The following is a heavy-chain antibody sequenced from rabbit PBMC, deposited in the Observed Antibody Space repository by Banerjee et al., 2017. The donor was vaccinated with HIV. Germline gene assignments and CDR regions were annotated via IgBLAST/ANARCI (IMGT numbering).Heavy chain of an antibody. CDR3: ARAYTSAAGYGYYFDL. V-gene: IGHV1S45*01. CDR2: IYTGSGIT. Sequence: QEQLEESGGDLVKPEGSLTLTCTASGFSFSSRYWICWVRQAPGKGLECIACIYTGSGITYYASRVNGRFTISKTSSTTVTLQMTSLTVADTATYFCARAYTSAAGYGYYFDLRGPGTLVTVS. CDR1: GFSFSSRYW. J-gene: IGHJ4*01. D-gene: IGHD6-1*01.